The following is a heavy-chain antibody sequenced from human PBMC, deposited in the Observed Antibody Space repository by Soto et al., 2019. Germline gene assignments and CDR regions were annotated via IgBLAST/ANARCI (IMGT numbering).Heavy chain of an antibody. CDR3: ARQTFFIPPRRPNCFVP. J-gene: IGHJ5*02. V-gene: IGHV4-4*02. CDR1: GDSINTSHW. Sequence: SETLSLTCAVYGDSINTSHWWSWVRQTPGKGLEWIGETYHSGTTNYNPSLKSRVTISMDKSKNLFSLKLNSVTAADTALYFCARQTFFIPPRRPNCFVPWXPGALVTVSS. D-gene: IGHD2-21*01. CDR2: TYHSGTT.